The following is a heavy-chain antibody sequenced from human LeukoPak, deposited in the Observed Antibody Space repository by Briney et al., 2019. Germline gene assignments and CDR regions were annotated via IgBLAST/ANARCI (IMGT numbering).Heavy chain of an antibody. CDR2: IYHSGST. Sequence: SRTLSLTCAVSGGSISSGGYSWSWIRQPPGKGLEWIGYIYHSGSTYYNPSLKSRVTISVDRSKNQFSLKLSSVTAADTAVYYCARIYCSSTSCYYFDYWGQGTLVTVSS. CDR1: GGSISSGGYS. CDR3: ARIYCSSTSCYYFDY. J-gene: IGHJ4*02. D-gene: IGHD2-2*01. V-gene: IGHV4-30-2*01.